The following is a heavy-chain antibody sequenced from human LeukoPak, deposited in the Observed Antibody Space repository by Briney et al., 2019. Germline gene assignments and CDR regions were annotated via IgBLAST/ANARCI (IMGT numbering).Heavy chain of an antibody. CDR2: TSGSSNNT. J-gene: IGHJ4*02. V-gene: IGHV3-23*01. CDR3: AKDNGGNGGSWYSPVDF. D-gene: IGHD2-15*01. CDR1: GFTFSTYA. Sequence: GGSLRLSCAASGFTFSTYAMSWVRQAPGKGLEWVSVTSGSSNNTYHADSVKGRFTISRDNSKNTLSLQMSSLRAEDTAVYYCAKDNGGNGGSWYSPVDFWGQGTLVTVSS.